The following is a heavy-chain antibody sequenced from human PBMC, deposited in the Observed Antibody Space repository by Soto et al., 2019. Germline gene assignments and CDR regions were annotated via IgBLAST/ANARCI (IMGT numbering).Heavy chain of an antibody. CDR1: GDSISSYY. Sequence: QVQLQESGPGLVKPSETLSLTCSVSGDSISSYYYNWIRQSPGKGLEWIGYVYYSGPTNYNPALQSRVTMSVDTSRDEISLTLDSVTAADTAVYYCARSRLFSGFDDAFDIWGQGAMVTVSA. D-gene: IGHD1-26*01. J-gene: IGHJ3*02. CDR2: VYYSGPT. V-gene: IGHV4-59*01. CDR3: ARSRLFSGFDDAFDI.